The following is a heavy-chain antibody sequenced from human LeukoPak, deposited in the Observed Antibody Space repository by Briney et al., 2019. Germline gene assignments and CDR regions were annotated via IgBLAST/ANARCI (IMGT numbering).Heavy chain of an antibody. Sequence: GGSLRLSCAASGFTFSSYSTNWVRQAPGKGLEWVSSISSSSSYIYYADSVKGRFTISRDNAKNSLYLQMNSLRAEDTAVYYCARGLYYDSSGYEPLDYWGQGTLVTVSS. J-gene: IGHJ4*02. CDR2: ISSSSSYI. D-gene: IGHD3-22*01. CDR3: ARGLYYDSSGYEPLDY. CDR1: GFTFSSYS. V-gene: IGHV3-21*01.